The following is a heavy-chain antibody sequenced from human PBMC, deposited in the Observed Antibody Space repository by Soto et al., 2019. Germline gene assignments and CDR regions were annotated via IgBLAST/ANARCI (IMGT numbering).Heavy chain of an antibody. J-gene: IGHJ5*02. Sequence: SETLSLTCTVSGGSIISGGYYWSWIRQHPGKGLEWIGYIYYSGSTYYNPSLKSRVTISVDTSKNQFSLKLSSVTAADTAVYYCARGGVVVPAANNWFDPWGQGTLVTVSS. CDR1: GGSIISGGYY. CDR2: IYYSGST. V-gene: IGHV4-31*03. CDR3: ARGGVVVPAANNWFDP. D-gene: IGHD2-2*01.